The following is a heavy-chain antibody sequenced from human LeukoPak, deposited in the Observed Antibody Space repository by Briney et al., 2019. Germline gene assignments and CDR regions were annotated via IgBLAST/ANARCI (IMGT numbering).Heavy chain of an antibody. J-gene: IGHJ6*02. Sequence: SETLSLTCTVSGGSISSSSYYWGWIRQPPGKGLEWIGSIYYSGSTYYNPSLKSRVTISVDTSKNQFSLKLSSVTAADTAVYYCARVVGDYRYYYYYGMDVWGQGTTVTVSS. CDR2: IYYSGST. D-gene: IGHD4-17*01. CDR3: ARVVGDYRYYYYYGMDV. CDR1: GGSISSSSYY. V-gene: IGHV4-39*07.